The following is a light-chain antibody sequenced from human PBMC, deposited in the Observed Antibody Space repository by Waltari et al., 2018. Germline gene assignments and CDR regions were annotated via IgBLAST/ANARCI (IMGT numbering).Light chain of an antibody. CDR1: QSLNTW. J-gene: IGKJ1*01. Sequence: DIQLTQSPSTLSASVGDRVTITCRASQSLNTWLAWYQVKPGKAPKPLIYMASDLESGVPARFSGSGSGTEFTLTITSLQPDDFATYYCQHYNIYPWTFGRGTKVEI. CDR2: MAS. CDR3: QHYNIYPWT. V-gene: IGKV1-5*03.